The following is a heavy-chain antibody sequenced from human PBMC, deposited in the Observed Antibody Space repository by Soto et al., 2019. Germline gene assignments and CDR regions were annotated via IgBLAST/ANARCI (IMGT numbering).Heavy chain of an antibody. CDR3: ARHFDSGTYPLDY. J-gene: IGHJ4*02. V-gene: IGHV4-59*01. CDR1: GGSSRGYY. Sequence: SETLSLTSTFSGGSSRGYYWIWFRQPPGKGLEWIAYVYYSGTTNYNPSLKSRVTISVDTSKNQFSLKLSSVTAADTAVYYCARHFDSGTYPLDYWGQGILVTVSS. D-gene: IGHD3-10*01. CDR2: VYYSGTT.